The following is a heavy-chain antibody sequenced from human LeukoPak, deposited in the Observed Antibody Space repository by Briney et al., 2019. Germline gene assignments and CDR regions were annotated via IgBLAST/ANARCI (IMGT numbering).Heavy chain of an antibody. D-gene: IGHD3-22*01. CDR1: GFTFSDHF. Sequence: PGGSLRLSCAASGFTFSDHFMDWVRQAPGKGLEWVSVIYSGGSTYYADSVKGRFTISRDNSKNTLYLQMNSLRAEDTAVYYCARDGYYDSSGYSPYYYYGMDVWGQGTTVTVSS. J-gene: IGHJ6*02. CDR3: ARDGYYDSSGYSPYYYYGMDV. V-gene: IGHV3-53*01. CDR2: IYSGGST.